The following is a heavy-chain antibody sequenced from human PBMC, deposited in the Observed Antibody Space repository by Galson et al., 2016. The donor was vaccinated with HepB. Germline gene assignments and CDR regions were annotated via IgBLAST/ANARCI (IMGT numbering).Heavy chain of an antibody. CDR3: YGLLITVFGWVYQRTPSISGANSNSMLLLQLISLRADDTAVYYCASLRITIFGVVTRATPFDS. CDR1: GFTFSNYG. CDR2: DSMAGRGK. Sequence: SLRLSCAASGFTFSNYGMHWVRQAPGKGLEWVAADSMAGRGKFYADSVKGRFTISRDNSHSMLFLQSSSLSAADTAVSFCYGLLITVFGWVYQRTPSISGANSNSMLLLQLISLRADDTAVYYCASLRITIFGVVTRATPFDSWGQGTVITVSS. D-gene: IGHD3-9*01. V-gene: IGHV3-30*03. J-gene: IGHJ4*02.